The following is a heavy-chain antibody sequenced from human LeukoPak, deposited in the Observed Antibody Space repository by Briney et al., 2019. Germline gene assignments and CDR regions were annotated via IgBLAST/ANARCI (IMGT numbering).Heavy chain of an antibody. CDR1: GFTFSSYS. Sequence: GGTLTLSCAASGFTFSSYSMNWVRQAPGKGLEWVSSMSSSSSYIYYADSVKGRFTISRDNAKNSLYLQMNSLRAEETAVYYCASAGRYYYDSRGYFDYWGQGTLVTVSS. D-gene: IGHD3-22*01. CDR3: ASAGRYYYDSRGYFDY. J-gene: IGHJ4*02. CDR2: MSSSSSYI. V-gene: IGHV3-21*01.